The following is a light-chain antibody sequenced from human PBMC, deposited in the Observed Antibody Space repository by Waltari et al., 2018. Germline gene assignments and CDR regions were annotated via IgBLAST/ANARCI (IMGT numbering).Light chain of an antibody. Sequence: DIQMTQSPSSLSASVGDRVTITCRTSQSISIYLNWYQQKPGKAPKLLIYAASSFQSGVPSRFSGSGSGTDFTLTISRLQPEDFATYYCQQSYSTPPITFGQGTRLEIK. V-gene: IGKV1-39*01. J-gene: IGKJ5*01. CDR1: QSISIY. CDR3: QQSYSTPPIT. CDR2: AAS.